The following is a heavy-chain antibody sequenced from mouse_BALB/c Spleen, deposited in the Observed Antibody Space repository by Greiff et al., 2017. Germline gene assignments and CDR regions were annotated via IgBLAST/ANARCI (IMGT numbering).Heavy chain of an antibody. CDR1: GDSITSGY. CDR2: ISYSGST. D-gene: IGHD1-1*01. J-gene: IGHJ3*01. CDR3: ARWDYGSSSFAY. Sequence: EVKLVESGPSLVKPSQTLSLTCSVTGDSITSGYWNWIRKFPGNKLEYMGYISYSGSTYYNPSLKSRISITRDTSKNQYYLQLNSVTTEDTATYYCARWDYGSSSFAYWGQGTLVTVSA. V-gene: IGHV3-8*02.